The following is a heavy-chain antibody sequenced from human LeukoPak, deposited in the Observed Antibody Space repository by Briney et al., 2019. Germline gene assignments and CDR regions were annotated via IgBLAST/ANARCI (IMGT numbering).Heavy chain of an antibody. CDR1: GFTFSSYG. V-gene: IGHV3-30*18. CDR3: AKREQLLGVKGVVDY. CDR2: ISYDGSNK. Sequence: PGRSLRLSCAASGFTFSSYGMHWVRQAPGKGLEWVAVISYDGSNKYYADSVKGRFTISRDNSKNTLYLQMNSLRAEDTAVYYCAKREQLLGVKGVVDYWGQGTLVTVSS. D-gene: IGHD6-6*01. J-gene: IGHJ4*02.